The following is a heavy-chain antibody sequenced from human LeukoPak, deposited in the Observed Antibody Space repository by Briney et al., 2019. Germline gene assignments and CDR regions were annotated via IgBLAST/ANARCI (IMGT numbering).Heavy chain of an antibody. J-gene: IGHJ4*02. CDR1: GGSITTYY. D-gene: IGHD4-23*01. CDR3: ARLNGGN. CDR2: IDYSGST. V-gene: IGHV4-59*08. Sequence: SETLSLTCTVSGGSITTYYWSWIRQPPGKGLEWIAYIDYSGSTAYNPSLNGRVAVSLDTSKNQFSLNLRSVTAADTAVYYCARLNGGNWGPGGLVTVS.